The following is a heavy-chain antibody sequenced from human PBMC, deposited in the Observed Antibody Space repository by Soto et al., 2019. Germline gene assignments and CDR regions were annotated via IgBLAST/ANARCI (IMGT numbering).Heavy chain of an antibody. CDR1: GFTFSNYA. V-gene: IGHV3-23*01. Sequence: PGGSLRLSCAASGFTFSNYAMSWVHQAPGKGPEWVSGISASGGNTYYADSVKGRSTISRDNSKNMLYLQMNSLRAEDTAVYYCGKDPNGDYVGAFDMWGQGIMVTVSS. J-gene: IGHJ3*02. CDR2: ISASGGNT. D-gene: IGHD4-17*01. CDR3: GKDPNGDYVGAFDM.